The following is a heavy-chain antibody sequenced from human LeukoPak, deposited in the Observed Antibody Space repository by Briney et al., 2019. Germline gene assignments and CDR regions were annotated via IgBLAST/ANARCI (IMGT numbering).Heavy chain of an antibody. CDR2: IYYSGSS. J-gene: IGHJ4*02. Sequence: SETLSLTCTVSGGSISSYYWSWIRQPPGKGLEWIGYIYYSGSSNYNPSLKSRVTISVDTSKNQFSLKLSSVTAADTAMYYCARATGDIAAAAHFDYWGQGTLVTVSS. CDR3: ARATGDIAAAAHFDY. D-gene: IGHD6-13*01. V-gene: IGHV4-59*01. CDR1: GGSISSYY.